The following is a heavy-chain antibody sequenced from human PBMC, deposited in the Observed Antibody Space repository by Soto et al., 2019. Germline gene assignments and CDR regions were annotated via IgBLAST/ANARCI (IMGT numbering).Heavy chain of an antibody. Sequence: GGSLRLSCAASGLTFSVSAMHWVRQASGKGLEWVGRIRSKANSYATEYAASVKGRFTISRDDSKNTAYLQMNSLKTEDTAVYYCTRHADLGYCSSTSCYDFDYWGQGTLVTVSS. D-gene: IGHD2-2*01. J-gene: IGHJ4*02. CDR1: GLTFSVSA. CDR3: TRHADLGYCSSTSCYDFDY. CDR2: IRSKANSYAT. V-gene: IGHV3-73*01.